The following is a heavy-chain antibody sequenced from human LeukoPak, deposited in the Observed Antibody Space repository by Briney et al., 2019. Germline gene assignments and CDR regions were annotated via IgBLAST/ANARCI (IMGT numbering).Heavy chain of an antibody. CDR1: GFSGSNSG. CDR2: ISVDGETA. D-gene: IGHD6-19*01. CDR3: AQGYLSGWYPH. V-gene: IGHV3-23*01. Sequence: GGSLRLSCRVSGFSGSNSGMSWVRQAPGEGLELISAISVDGETALYADSVMGRYIISRDNSKNTLYLKMSSLRAEATAVYYCAQGYLSGWYPHWGQGSLVSVSA. J-gene: IGHJ4*02.